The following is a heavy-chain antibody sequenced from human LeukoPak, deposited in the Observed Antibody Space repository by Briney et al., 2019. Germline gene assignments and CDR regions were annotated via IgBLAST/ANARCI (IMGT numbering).Heavy chain of an antibody. CDR2: IKQDGSEK. V-gene: IGHV3-7*01. Sequence: GGSLRLSCAASGFTFTTYWMAWVRQAPGKGLEWLANIKQDGSEKYYVDSVKGRFTISRDNAKNSLYLQMNSLRAEDTAVYYCATSIAAAHWGQGTLVTVSS. J-gene: IGHJ4*02. CDR3: ATSIAAAH. CDR1: GFTFTTYW. D-gene: IGHD6-13*01.